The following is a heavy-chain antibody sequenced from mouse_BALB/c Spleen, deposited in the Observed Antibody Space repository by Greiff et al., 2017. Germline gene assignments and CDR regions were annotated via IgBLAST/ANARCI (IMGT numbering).Heavy chain of an antibody. D-gene: IGHD1-1*02. CDR3: ARFPLYGFYYAMDY. CDR2: ISYSGST. V-gene: IGHV3-8*02. Sequence: EVKLVESGPSLVKPSQTLSLTCSVTGDSITSGYWNWIRKFPGNKLEYMGYISYSGSTYYNPSLKSRISITRDTSKNQYYLQLNSVTTEDTATYYCARFPLYGFYYAMDYWGQGTSVTVSS. J-gene: IGHJ4*01. CDR1: GDSITSGY.